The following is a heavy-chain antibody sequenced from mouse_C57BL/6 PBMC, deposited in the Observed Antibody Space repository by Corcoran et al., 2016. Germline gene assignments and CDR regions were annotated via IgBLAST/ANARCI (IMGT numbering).Heavy chain of an antibody. Sequence: DVQLQESGPGLVKPSQSLSLTCSVTGYSITSGYYWNWIRQFPGNKLEWMGYISYDGSNNYNPSLKNRISITRDTSKNQFFLKLNSVTTEDTATYYCARDHDRVYDRGYFDVWGTGTTVTVSS. CDR2: ISYDGSN. D-gene: IGHD1-3*01. J-gene: IGHJ1*03. CDR3: ARDHDRVYDRGYFDV. CDR1: GYSITSGYY. V-gene: IGHV3-6*01.